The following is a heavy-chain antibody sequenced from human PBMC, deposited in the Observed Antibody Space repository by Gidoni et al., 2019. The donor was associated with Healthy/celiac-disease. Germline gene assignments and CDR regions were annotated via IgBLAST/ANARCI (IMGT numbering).Heavy chain of an antibody. CDR1: GFTFSSYA. V-gene: IGHV3-23*01. CDR3: AKDRLGRYFDWS. CDR2: ISGSGGST. J-gene: IGHJ5*02. Sequence: EVQLLESGGGLVQPGGSLRLSCAHSGFTFSSYAMSWVRQAPGKGLEWVSAISGSGGSTYYADSVKGRFTISSDNSKNTLYLQMNSLRAEDTAVYYCAKDRLGRYFDWSWGQGTLVTVSS. D-gene: IGHD3-9*01.